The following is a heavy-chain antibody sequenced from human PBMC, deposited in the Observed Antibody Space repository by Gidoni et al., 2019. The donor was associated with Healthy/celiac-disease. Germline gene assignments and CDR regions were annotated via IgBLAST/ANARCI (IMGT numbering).Heavy chain of an antibody. CDR3: IKRAALSTYYGMDV. D-gene: IGHD6-13*01. V-gene: IGHV3-23*01. CDR2: ISGIGGST. CDR1: GFTFSSYA. Sequence: EVQLLESGGGLVQPGGSLRLSCAASGFTFSSYAMSWVRQAPGKGLEWVSAISGIGGSTYDADSVKGRFTISRDNSKNTLYLQMNSLRAEDTAVYYCIKRAALSTYYGMDVWGQGTTVTVSS. J-gene: IGHJ6*02.